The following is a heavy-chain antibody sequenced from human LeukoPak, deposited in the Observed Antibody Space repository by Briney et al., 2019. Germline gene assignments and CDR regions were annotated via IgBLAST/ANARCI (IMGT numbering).Heavy chain of an antibody. CDR2: VNQDGSEI. Sequence: GGSLRLSCAASGFTFSSYNMNWVRQAPGKGLEWVANVNQDGSEIYYMDSMKGRFTISRDDAKNSLYLQMNSLRAEDTAVYYCARAGKWGQGTLVTVSS. D-gene: IGHD3-10*01. J-gene: IGHJ4*02. CDR1: GFTFSSYN. V-gene: IGHV3-7*01. CDR3: ARAGK.